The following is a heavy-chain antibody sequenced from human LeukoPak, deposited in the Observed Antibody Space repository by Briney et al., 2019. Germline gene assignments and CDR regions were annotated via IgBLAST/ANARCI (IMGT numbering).Heavy chain of an antibody. CDR3: ARGFCSGGTCYCDGFDT. D-gene: IGHD2-15*01. V-gene: IGHV4-59*01. Sequence: PSETLSLTCTVSGGSISSYYWSWIRQPPGKGLEWIGCIYYSGSTNYNPSLKSRVTISVDTSKNQFSLKLSSVTAADTAVYYCARGFCSGGTCYCDGFDTWGQGTMVTVSS. CDR1: GGSISSYY. CDR2: IYYSGST. J-gene: IGHJ3*02.